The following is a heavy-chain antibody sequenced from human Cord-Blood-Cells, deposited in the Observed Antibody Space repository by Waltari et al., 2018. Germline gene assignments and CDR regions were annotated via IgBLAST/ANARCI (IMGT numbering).Heavy chain of an antibody. J-gene: IGHJ4*02. CDR2: ISYDGSNK. D-gene: IGHD7-27*01. CDR1: GFTFSSYG. V-gene: IGHV3-30*18. CDR3: AKDMGIGTSY. Sequence: QVQLVESGGGVVQPGRSLRLSCAASGFTFSSYGMHWVRQAPGKGLEWVAVISYDGSNKYYADSVKGRFTISRDNSKNTLYLQMNSLRAEDTAVYYCAKDMGIGTSYWGQGTLVTVSS.